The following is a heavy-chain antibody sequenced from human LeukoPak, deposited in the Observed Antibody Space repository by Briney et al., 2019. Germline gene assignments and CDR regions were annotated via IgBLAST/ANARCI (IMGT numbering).Heavy chain of an antibody. J-gene: IGHJ3*02. V-gene: IGHV6-1*01. CDR1: GDSVSVKSDV. CDR3: ARDADWAYDAFDI. CDR2: TYYRSKWIN. D-gene: IGHD3-9*01. Sequence: SQTLSLTCAISGDSVSVKSDVWNWIRQSPSRGLEWLGRTYYRSKWINDYATSVKSRIIISPDTSKDQFSLHLNSVTPEDTAVYYCARDADWAYDAFDIWGQGTMVTVSS.